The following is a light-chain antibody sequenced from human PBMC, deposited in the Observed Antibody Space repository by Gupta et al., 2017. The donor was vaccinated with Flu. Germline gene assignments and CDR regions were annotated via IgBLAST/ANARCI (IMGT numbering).Light chain of an antibody. V-gene: IGKV1-8*01. CDR3: QQYYSYPYT. J-gene: IGKJ2*01. CDR2: AAS. CDR1: QGISSY. Sequence: AIRMTQSPSSFSASTGDRVTITCRASQGISSYLAWYQQKPGKAPKLLIYAASTLQSGVPSRFSGSGSGTDFTLTISCLQSEDFATYYCQQYYSYPYTFGQGTXLEIK.